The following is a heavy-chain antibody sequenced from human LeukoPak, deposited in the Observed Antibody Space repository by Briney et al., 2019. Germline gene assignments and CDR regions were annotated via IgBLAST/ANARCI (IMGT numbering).Heavy chain of an antibody. D-gene: IGHD3-3*01. Sequence: SETLSLTCDVYGGSFSGYYWSWIRQPPGKGLEWIGEINHSGSTNYRPSLKSRVTISVDTSKNEFSLNLTSVTAADTAIYYCARGLASGYPPIPFDYWGQGTLVTVSS. CDR2: INHSGST. CDR3: ARGLASGYPPIPFDY. V-gene: IGHV4-34*01. CDR1: GGSFSGYY. J-gene: IGHJ4*02.